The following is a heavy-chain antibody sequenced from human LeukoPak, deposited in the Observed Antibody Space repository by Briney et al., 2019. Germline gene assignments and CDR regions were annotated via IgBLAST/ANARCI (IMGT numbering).Heavy chain of an antibody. CDR1: GGSISSYN. CDR2: IYYSGST. J-gene: IGHJ5*02. D-gene: IGHD3-22*01. CDR3: ATTINYYDSSGHYYNWFDP. V-gene: IGHV4-59*01. Sequence: SETLSLTCTVSGGSISSYNWSWIRQSPGKGLEWIGYIYYSGSTNYNPSLKSRVTISVDTSKNQFSLRLTSVTAADTAVYYCATTINYYDSSGHYYNWFDPWGQGTLVTVSS.